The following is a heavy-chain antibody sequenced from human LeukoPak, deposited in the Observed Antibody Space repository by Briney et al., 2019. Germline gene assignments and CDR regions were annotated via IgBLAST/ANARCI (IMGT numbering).Heavy chain of an antibody. CDR1: GGSISSYY. J-gene: IGHJ4*02. CDR3: ATTDPSRSGYYFDY. D-gene: IGHD3-22*01. CDR2: IYYSGST. Sequence: TSDTLSLTCTVSGGSISSYYWSWIRQPPGKGLEWIGYIYYSGSTNYNPSLKSRVTISIDTSKNQFSLKLSSVTAADTAVYYCATTDPSRSGYYFDYWGQGTLVTVSS. V-gene: IGHV4-59*08.